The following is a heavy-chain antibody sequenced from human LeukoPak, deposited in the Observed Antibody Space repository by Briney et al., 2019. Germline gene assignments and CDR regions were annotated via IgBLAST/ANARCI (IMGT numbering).Heavy chain of an antibody. CDR1: GFTFSSFA. V-gene: IGHV3-30-3*01. D-gene: IGHD3-3*01. J-gene: IGHJ6*02. Sequence: PGGSLRLSCAASGFTFSSFAMHWVRQAPGKGLEWVAIISYDGSNKYYADSVKGRFTISRDNSKNTLYLQMNSLRAEDTAVYYCARDPYYDFWSGYYGMDVWGQGTTVTVSS. CDR3: ARDPYYDFWSGYYGMDV. CDR2: ISYDGSNK.